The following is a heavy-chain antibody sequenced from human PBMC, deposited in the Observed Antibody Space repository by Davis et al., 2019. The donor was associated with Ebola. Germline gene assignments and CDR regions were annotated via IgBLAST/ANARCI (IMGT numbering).Heavy chain of an antibody. J-gene: IGHJ6*02. V-gene: IGHV3-53*01. D-gene: IGHD3-3*01. CDR1: GFTFSSYS. Sequence: GGSLRLSCAASGFTFSSYSMNWVRQAPGKGLEWVSVIYSGGSTYYADSVKGRFTISRDNSKNTLYLQMNSLRAEDTAVYYCARDLVDFGSYGMDVWGQGTTVTVSS. CDR2: IYSGGST. CDR3: ARDLVDFGSYGMDV.